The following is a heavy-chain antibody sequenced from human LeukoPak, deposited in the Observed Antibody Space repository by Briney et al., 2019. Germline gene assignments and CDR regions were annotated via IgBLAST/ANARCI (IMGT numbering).Heavy chain of an antibody. CDR3: ARHRYSGSFYFDY. D-gene: IGHD1-26*01. CDR1: GGSISNYY. J-gene: IGHJ4*02. V-gene: IGHV4-59*08. CDR2: IYYSGST. Sequence: SETLSLTCTVSGGSISNYYWSWVRQPPGKGLEWIGYIYYSGSTNYNPSLRSRVTISVDTSKRQFSLNLRFVTAADTAVYYCARHRYSGSFYFDYWGQGTLVTVSS.